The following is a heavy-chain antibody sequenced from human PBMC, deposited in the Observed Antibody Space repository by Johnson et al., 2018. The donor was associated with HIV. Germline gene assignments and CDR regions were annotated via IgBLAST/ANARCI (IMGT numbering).Heavy chain of an antibody. J-gene: IGHJ3*02. CDR1: GLTFSSYA. D-gene: IGHD4-17*01. CDR2: IPYDGSNK. CDR3: ARSMTTVTVAFDI. Sequence: QVQLVESGGGAVQPGRSLRLSCAASGLTFSSYAMHWVRQAPGKGLAWVAVIPYDGSNKYYADPATGRFTISRDNSKKTLYLQMNSLRAEDTAVYYCARSMTTVTVAFDIWGQGTMVTVSS. V-gene: IGHV3-30-3*01.